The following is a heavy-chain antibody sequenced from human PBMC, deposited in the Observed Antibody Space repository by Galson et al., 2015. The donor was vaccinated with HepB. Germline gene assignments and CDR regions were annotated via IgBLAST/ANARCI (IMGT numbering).Heavy chain of an antibody. V-gene: IGHV3-43*01. CDR2: INWDDGDK. Sequence: SLRLSCAGSGFSFADYTMHWVRQVPGKGLEWVSLINWDDGDKHYADSVQGRFTISRDNRKNSLYLQMNGLRTEDSALYYCVKGGQWLLYSWGQGTLVTVSP. J-gene: IGHJ5*02. CDR1: GFSFADYT. CDR3: VKGGQWLLYS. D-gene: IGHD2-2*02.